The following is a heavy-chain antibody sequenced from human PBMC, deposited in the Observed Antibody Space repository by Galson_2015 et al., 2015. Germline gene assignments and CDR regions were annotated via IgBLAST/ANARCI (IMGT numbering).Heavy chain of an antibody. V-gene: IGHV3-7*03. CDR2: ISKDGSET. D-gene: IGHD3-10*01. J-gene: IGHJ3*02. Sequence: SLRLSCAASGFTFSSYWMSWVRQAPGKGLEWVSNISKDGSETYYVDSVKGRFTISRDNAKNSLYLQLNSLRAEDTAVYYCAKYGSGSRTAFEIWGQGTMVTVSS. CDR3: AKYGSGSRTAFEI. CDR1: GFTFSSYW.